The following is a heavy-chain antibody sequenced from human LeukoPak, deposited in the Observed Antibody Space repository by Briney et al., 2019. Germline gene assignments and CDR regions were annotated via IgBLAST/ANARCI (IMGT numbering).Heavy chain of an antibody. V-gene: IGHV1-18*01. CDR1: GYTFTSYG. CDR3: ARVPSRYYYYDSSGYYYY. D-gene: IGHD3-22*01. Sequence: ASVKVSCKASGYTFTSYGISWVRQAPGQVLEWMGWISAYNGNTNYAQKLQGRVTMTTDTSTSTAYMELRSLRSDDTAVYYCARVPSRYYYYDSSGYYYYWGQGTLVTVSS. J-gene: IGHJ4*02. CDR2: ISAYNGNT.